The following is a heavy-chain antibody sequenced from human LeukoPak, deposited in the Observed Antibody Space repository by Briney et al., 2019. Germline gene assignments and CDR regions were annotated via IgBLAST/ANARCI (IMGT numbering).Heavy chain of an antibody. J-gene: IGHJ4*02. V-gene: IGHV3-23*01. D-gene: IGHD2-21*02. CDR3: AKDRLLNCRGDCYIFDY. CDR2: ISGSGGST. CDR1: GFTFSSYA. Sequence: GGSLRLSCAASGFTFSSYAMSWVRQAPGKGLGWVSAISGSGGSTYYADSVKGRFSISRDNSKNTLYLQVNGLRTEDTAVYYCAKDRLLNCRGDCYIFDYWGQGTVVTVSS.